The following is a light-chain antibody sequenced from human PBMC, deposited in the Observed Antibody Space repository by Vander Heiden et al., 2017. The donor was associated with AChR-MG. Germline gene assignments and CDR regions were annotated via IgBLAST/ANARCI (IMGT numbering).Light chain of an antibody. J-gene: IGKJ1*01. Sequence: IVLTQSPGTLSLSPGAKVTLSCRASQMISSKYFAWYQHTPGQAPTLLIYGASIRATGIPARFSGSGSGTDFTLTTSRLESEDFAVYYWHQYGSSPRTFGQGTRVEI. V-gene: IGKV3-20*01. CDR3: HQYGSSPRT. CDR2: GAS. CDR1: QMISSKY.